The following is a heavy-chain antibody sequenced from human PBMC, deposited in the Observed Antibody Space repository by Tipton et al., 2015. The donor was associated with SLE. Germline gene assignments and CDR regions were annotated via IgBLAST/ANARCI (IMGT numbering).Heavy chain of an antibody. CDR2: IYHSGNT. J-gene: IGHJ5*02. CDR1: GGSISSYY. CDR3: ARATPLFNWFDP. Sequence: TLSLTCTVSGGSISSYYWSWIRQPPGRGLEWIGYIYHSGNTYYNPSLKSRVTIPVDTSKNQFSLKLSSVTAADTAVYYCARATPLFNWFDPWGQGTLVTVSS. V-gene: IGHV4-59*01. D-gene: IGHD2-15*01.